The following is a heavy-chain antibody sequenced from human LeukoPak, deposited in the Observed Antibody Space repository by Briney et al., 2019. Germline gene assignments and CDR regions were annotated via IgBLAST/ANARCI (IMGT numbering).Heavy chain of an antibody. V-gene: IGHV3-7*03. CDR1: GFTFSSYW. J-gene: IGHJ4*02. CDR3: ARAMDF. Sequence: GGSLRLSCAASGFTFSSYWMTRVRQTPGKGLERVANIKEEGSEKYYVDSVKGRFTISRDNARNSLYLQMNSLRVEDTAVYYCARAMDFWGQGTLVTVSS. CDR2: IKEEGSEK.